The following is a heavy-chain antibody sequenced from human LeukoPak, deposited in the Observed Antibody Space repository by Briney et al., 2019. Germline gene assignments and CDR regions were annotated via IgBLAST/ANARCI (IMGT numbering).Heavy chain of an antibody. Sequence: PGGSLRLSCAASGFTFSSYAMHWARQAPGKGLEWVAVISYDGSNKYYADSVKGRFTISKDNSKNTLYLQMNSLRAEDTAVYYCARASVGWLQSSWYFDYWGQGTLVTVSS. D-gene: IGHD5-24*01. CDR2: ISYDGSNK. V-gene: IGHV3-30*04. CDR1: GFTFSSYA. CDR3: ARASVGWLQSSWYFDY. J-gene: IGHJ4*02.